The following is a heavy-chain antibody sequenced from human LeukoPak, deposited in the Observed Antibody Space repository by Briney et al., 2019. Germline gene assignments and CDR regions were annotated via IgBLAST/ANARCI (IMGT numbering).Heavy chain of an antibody. J-gene: IGHJ4*02. CDR3: AKDWGTTGTTGWMFDY. Sequence: PGGSPRLSCAASGFTFRGSGMHWVRQAPGKGLEWVAIIWSDGSNKYYTDSVKGRFTISRDNSKNTVYLQMNSLRAEDTAVYYCAKDWGTTGTTGWMFDYWGQGTPVTVSS. CDR2: IWSDGSNK. CDR1: GFTFRGSG. V-gene: IGHV3-33*06. D-gene: IGHD1-1*01.